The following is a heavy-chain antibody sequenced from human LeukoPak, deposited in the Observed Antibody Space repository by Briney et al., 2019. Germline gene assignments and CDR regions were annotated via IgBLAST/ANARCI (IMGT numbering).Heavy chain of an antibody. CDR2: IYTSGST. D-gene: IGHD3-3*01. V-gene: IGHV4-4*07. J-gene: IGHJ4*02. Sequence: SETLSLTCTVSGGSISGYYWSWIRQPAGKGLEWIGRIYTSGSTNYNPSLKSRVTMSVDTSKNQFSLKLTSVTAADTAVYYCAREGNIIRSLNDWGQGTLVTVSS. CDR3: AREGNIIRSLND. CDR1: GGSISGYY.